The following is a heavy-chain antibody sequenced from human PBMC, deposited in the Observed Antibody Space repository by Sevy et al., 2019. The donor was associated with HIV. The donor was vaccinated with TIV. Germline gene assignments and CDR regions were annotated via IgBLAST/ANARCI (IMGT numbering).Heavy chain of an antibody. CDR1: GFTFSNYG. Sequence: GGSLRLSCAAFGFTFSNYGMPWVRQAPGKGLEWVSSVGGRGGKRYNADSVRGRFTISRDNSKNTLYLQMNSLRAEDTAVYYCARRGNYYGDAFDFWGQGTVVTVSS. CDR3: ARRGNYYGDAFDF. D-gene: IGHD3-10*01. V-gene: IGHV3-23*01. CDR2: VGGRGGKR. J-gene: IGHJ3*01.